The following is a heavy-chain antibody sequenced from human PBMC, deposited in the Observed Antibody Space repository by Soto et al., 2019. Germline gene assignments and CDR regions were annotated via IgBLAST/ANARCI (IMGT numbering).Heavy chain of an antibody. CDR3: VKTRGGYSYGYYGMHV. Sequence: GGSLRLSCAASGFIFNNYAMSWVRQAPGKGLEWVSSISLVGGGPYYADSVKGRFTITRDSSNSTLSLQMNSLRVEDTAVYYCVKTRGGYSYGYYGMHVWGQGTTVTVSS. D-gene: IGHD5-18*01. J-gene: IGHJ6*02. CDR1: GFIFNNYA. CDR2: ISLVGGGP. V-gene: IGHV3-23*01.